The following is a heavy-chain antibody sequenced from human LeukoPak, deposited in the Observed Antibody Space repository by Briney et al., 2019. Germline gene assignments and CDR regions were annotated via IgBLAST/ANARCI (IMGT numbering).Heavy chain of an antibody. CDR1: GLTVSTNY. V-gene: IGHV3-53*01. Sequence: GGSLRLSCSASGLTVSTNYLTWVRQAPGKGLEWVSVIYSGGNTYYADSVKGRFTISRDNSKNTLYLRMNSLRADDTAVYYCTRGPVGGFDAWGQGTLVTVSS. J-gene: IGHJ5*02. CDR3: TRGPVGGFDA. CDR2: IYSGGNT. D-gene: IGHD1-26*01.